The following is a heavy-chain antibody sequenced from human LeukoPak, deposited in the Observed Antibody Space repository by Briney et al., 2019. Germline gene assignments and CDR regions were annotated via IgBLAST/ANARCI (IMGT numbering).Heavy chain of an antibody. CDR3: AKVPISSGWPNFDY. D-gene: IGHD6-19*01. J-gene: IGHJ4*02. V-gene: IGHV3-49*03. CDR2: IRSNTYGGTA. CDR1: GFTFGDYA. Sequence: GGSLRLSCTASGFTFGDYAMSWFRQAPGKGLEWVGFIRSNTYGGTAEYAASVKGRFTISRDDSKSIAYLQMNSLKTEDTAVYYCAKVPISSGWPNFDYWGQGTLVTVSS.